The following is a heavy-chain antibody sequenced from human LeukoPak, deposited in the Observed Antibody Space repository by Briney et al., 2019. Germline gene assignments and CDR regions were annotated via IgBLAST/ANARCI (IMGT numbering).Heavy chain of an antibody. CDR3: ARFMTTVTSTPFDY. J-gene: IGHJ4*02. CDR2: INHSGST. D-gene: IGHD4-17*01. Sequence: SETLSLTCAVYGGSFSGYYWSWIRQPPGKGLEWIGEINHSGSTNYNPSLKSRVTISVDTSKNQFSLKLSSVTAADTAVYYCARFMTTVTSTPFDYWSQGTLVTVSS. CDR1: GGSFSGYY. V-gene: IGHV4-34*01.